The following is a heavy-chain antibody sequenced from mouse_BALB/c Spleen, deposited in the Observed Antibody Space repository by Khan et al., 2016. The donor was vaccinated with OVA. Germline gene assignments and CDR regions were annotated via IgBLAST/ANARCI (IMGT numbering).Heavy chain of an antibody. CDR2: ISTYYGAA. CDR1: GYTFTDYA. Sequence: QVQLQQSGAELVRPGVSVKISCKGSGYTFTDYAMHWVKQSHAKSLEWIGVISTYYGAADYNQKFKGKATLTVDKPSRPAIMELARLTSEDSAIYYCAGGRRFAYWGQGTLVTVSA. CDR3: AGGRRFAY. J-gene: IGHJ3*01. V-gene: IGHV1S137*01.